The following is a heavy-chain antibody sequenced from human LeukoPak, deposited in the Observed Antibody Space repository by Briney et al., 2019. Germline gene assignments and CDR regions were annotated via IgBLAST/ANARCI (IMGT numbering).Heavy chain of an antibody. CDR2: ISGNGGST. D-gene: IGHD3-22*01. CDR1: GFTFDDYA. V-gene: IGHV3-9*01. J-gene: IGHJ4*02. Sequence: AGRSLRLSCAASGFTFDDYAMHWVRQAPGKGLEWVSAISGNGGSTDYADSVKGRFTISRDNAKNSLYLQMNSLRAEDTALYYCAKEGYYYDSSGYSPGYFDYWGQGTLVTVSS. CDR3: AKEGYYYDSSGYSPGYFDY.